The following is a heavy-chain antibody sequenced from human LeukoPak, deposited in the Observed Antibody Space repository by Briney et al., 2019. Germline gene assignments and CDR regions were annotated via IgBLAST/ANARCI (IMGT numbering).Heavy chain of an antibody. CDR1: GYTFTSYG. CDR2: ISAYNGNT. D-gene: IGHD1-26*01. V-gene: IGHV1-18*01. Sequence: ASVKVSCKASGYTFTSYGISWVRQAPGQGLEWMGWISAYNGNTNYVQKVQGRVTMTTDTSTSTAYMELKSLRSDDTALYYCVRDRGELPHSHFDYWGQGTLVTVSS. J-gene: IGHJ4*02. CDR3: VRDRGELPHSHFDY.